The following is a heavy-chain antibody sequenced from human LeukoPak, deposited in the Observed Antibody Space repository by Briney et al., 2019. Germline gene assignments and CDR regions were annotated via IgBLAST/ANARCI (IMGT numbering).Heavy chain of an antibody. CDR1: GASIRSNY. Sequence: SETLSLTCTVSGASIRSNYWSWIRQPPGKGLEWIGNIHYGGSTNYNPSLKSRVTTSIDTSYNQFFLKLRSVTAADTAVYYCARQWDGDYWGQGTLVTVSS. J-gene: IGHJ4*02. V-gene: IGHV4-59*08. CDR3: ARQWDGDY. D-gene: IGHD1-26*01. CDR2: IHYGGST.